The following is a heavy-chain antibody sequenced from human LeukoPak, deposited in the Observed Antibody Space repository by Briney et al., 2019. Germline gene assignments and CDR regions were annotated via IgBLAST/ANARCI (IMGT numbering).Heavy chain of an antibody. J-gene: IGHJ4*02. V-gene: IGHV3-74*01. D-gene: IGHD5-18*01. CDR2: INSDGSST. CDR1: GFTFSKHW. CDR3: TRGLGSSYGWIGEKLLDY. Sequence: PGGSLRLSCAASGFTFSKHWMHWVRHAPGKGLVWVSRINSDGSSTTYADSVKGRFTISRDNAKNTLYLQMNSLKTEDTAVYYCTRGLGSSYGWIGEKLLDYWGQGTLVTVSS.